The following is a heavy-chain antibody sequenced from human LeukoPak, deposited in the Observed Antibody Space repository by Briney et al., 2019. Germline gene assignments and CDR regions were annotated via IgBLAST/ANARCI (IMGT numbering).Heavy chain of an antibody. J-gene: IGHJ4*02. CDR2: IKQDGSEK. CDR1: RFSFSSYW. Sequence: PGGSLRLSCVASRFSFSSYWLSGVRQAPGKGLEWVDNIKQDGSEKYYVDSVKGRFTISRDNAKNSLYLQMNILRAEDTAVYYCVTTPNWGQGTLVTVSS. V-gene: IGHV3-7*01. D-gene: IGHD1-1*01. CDR3: VTTPN.